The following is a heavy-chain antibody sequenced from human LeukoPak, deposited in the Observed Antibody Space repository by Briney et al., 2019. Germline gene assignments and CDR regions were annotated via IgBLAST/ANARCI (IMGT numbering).Heavy chain of an antibody. D-gene: IGHD3-22*01. CDR2: ISSSGSNT. CDR3: AKGSYYDSSGSFYFDY. V-gene: IGHV3-23*01. J-gene: IGHJ4*02. CDR1: GFTFSTYA. Sequence: PGGSLRLSCAASGFTFSTYAMSWVRRPPGKGLEWVSAISSSGSNTYYADSVKGRLTISRDNSRNTLYLQLNSLRAEDTAVYYCAKGSYYDSSGSFYFDYWGQGTLVTVSS.